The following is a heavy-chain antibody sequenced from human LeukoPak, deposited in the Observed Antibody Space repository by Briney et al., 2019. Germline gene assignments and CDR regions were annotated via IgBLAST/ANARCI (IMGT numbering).Heavy chain of an antibody. Sequence: GGSLRLSCAASGFTFSSYAMHWVRLAPGKGLEWVAVISYDGSNKYYADSVKGRFTISRDNSKNTLYLQMNSLRAEDTALYYCAREAFIYCSGGSCYSTGGRDAFDIWGQGTMVTVSS. V-gene: IGHV3-30-3*01. D-gene: IGHD2-15*01. CDR1: GFTFSSYA. CDR3: AREAFIYCSGGSCYSTGGRDAFDI. CDR2: ISYDGSNK. J-gene: IGHJ3*02.